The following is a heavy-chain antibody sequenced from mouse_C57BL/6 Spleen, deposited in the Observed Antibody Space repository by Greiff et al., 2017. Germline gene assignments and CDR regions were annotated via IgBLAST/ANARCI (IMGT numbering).Heavy chain of an antibody. D-gene: IGHD2-2*01. J-gene: IGHJ3*01. Sequence: VQLQQSGAELVRPGASVKLSCKASGYTFTSYGIRWVKQRTGQGLEWIGEIYPRSGTTYYNEKFKGKATLTAEKSSSTAYMELRSLTSEDSAVYFCAGLGVTTTGTWFAYWGQGTLVTVSA. CDR1: GYTFTSYG. V-gene: IGHV1-81*01. CDR3: AGLGVTTTGTWFAY. CDR2: IYPRSGTT.